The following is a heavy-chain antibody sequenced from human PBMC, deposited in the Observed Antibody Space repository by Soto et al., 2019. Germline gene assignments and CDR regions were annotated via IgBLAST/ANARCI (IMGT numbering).Heavy chain of an antibody. D-gene: IGHD1-26*01. CDR1: DFTFGNYG. V-gene: IGHV3-33*01. CDR2: IWYDGSQR. Sequence: QVQLVESGGGVVQPGRSLRLSCAASDFTFGNYGMHWVRQAPGKALEWVAMIWYDGSQRYYADSVKGRFTLSRDNSKNRLYLQMGSLIPEDTAVYYCARDRSGRYFDVWGRGTLVIVSS. CDR3: ARDRSGRYFDV. J-gene: IGHJ2*01.